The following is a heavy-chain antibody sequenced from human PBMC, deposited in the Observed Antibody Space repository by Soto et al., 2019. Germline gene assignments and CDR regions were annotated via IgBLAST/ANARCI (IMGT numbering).Heavy chain of an antibody. V-gene: IGHV1-18*04. CDR2: ISAFNGDT. CDR1: GYTFTSYG. J-gene: IGHJ4*02. CDR3: ARDGSAGSLEY. D-gene: IGHD3-10*01. Sequence: QVQLVQSGNEVKKPGASVNVSCKAFGYTFTSYGFSWVRQVPGQGLEWLGWISAFNGDTNYAQKFQGRVTMTTDTSTSTVYMEVRSLRSDDTAVYYCARDGSAGSLEYWGPGTLVAVSA.